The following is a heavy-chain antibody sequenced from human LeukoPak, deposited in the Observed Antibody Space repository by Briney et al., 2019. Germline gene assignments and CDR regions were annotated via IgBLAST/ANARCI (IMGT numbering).Heavy chain of an antibody. CDR3: ARLLRGDIVVVPAALRTYGMDV. D-gene: IGHD2-2*01. J-gene: IGHJ6*02. V-gene: IGHV4-34*01. CDR1: GGSFSGYY. Sequence: PSETLSLTCAVYGGSFSGYYWSWIRQPPGKGLEWIGEINHSGSTNYNPSLKSRVTISVDTSKNQFSLKLSSVTAADTAVYYCARLLRGDIVVVPAALRTYGMDVWGQGTTVTVSS. CDR2: INHSGST.